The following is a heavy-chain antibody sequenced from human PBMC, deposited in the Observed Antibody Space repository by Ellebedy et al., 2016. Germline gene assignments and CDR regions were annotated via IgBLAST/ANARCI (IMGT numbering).Heavy chain of an antibody. CDR2: IYGGDTT. J-gene: IGHJ6*03. Sequence: GGSLRLXXAASGFIVSGYYMSWVRQAPGKGLEWVSVIYGGDTTYYADSVKGRFSISRDSSKNTLYLLMDSLRVEDTAVYYCAKPQDSGYELLTNYYYYYMDVWGKGTTVTVSS. CDR1: GFIVSGYY. V-gene: IGHV3-53*01. D-gene: IGHD5-12*01. CDR3: AKPQDSGYELLTNYYYYYMDV.